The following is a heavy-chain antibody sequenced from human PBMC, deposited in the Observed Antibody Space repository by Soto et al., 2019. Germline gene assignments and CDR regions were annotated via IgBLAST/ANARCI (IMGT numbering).Heavy chain of an antibody. D-gene: IGHD3-22*01. V-gene: IGHV3-15*07. CDR1: GFTFSNAW. CDR2: IKSKTDGGTT. J-gene: IGHJ4*02. Sequence: PGVSMRVSCAAAGFTFSNAWRNWVRKATGKGLEWVGRIKSKTDGGTTDYAAPVKGRFTISRDDSKNTLYLQMNSLKTEDTAVYYCTTDPVTMIVVVPSSGWGQGTLVTVSS. CDR3: TTDPVTMIVVVPSSG.